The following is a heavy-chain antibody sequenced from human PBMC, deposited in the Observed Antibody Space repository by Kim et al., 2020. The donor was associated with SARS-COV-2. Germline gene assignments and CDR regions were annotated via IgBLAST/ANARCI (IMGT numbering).Heavy chain of an antibody. V-gene: IGHV4-4*02. Sequence: SETLSLTCAVSGGSISSSNWWSWVRQPPGKGLEWIGEIYHSGSTNYNPSLKSRVTISVDKSKNQFSLKLSSVTAADTAVYYCASLGAQQGRGDYWGQGTLVTVSS. CDR2: IYHSGST. CDR3: ASLGAQQGRGDY. D-gene: IGHD3-10*01. J-gene: IGHJ4*02. CDR1: GGSISSSNW.